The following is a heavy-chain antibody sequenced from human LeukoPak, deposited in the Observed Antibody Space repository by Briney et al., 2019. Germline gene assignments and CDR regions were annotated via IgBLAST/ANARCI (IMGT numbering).Heavy chain of an antibody. Sequence: SETLSLTCAVYGGSFSGYYWSWIRQPPGKGLEWIGEINHSGSTNYNPSLKSRVTISVDTSKNQFSLRLSSVTAADTAVYYCARGDSGDWFDPWGQGTLVTVSS. CDR2: INHSGST. J-gene: IGHJ5*02. D-gene: IGHD2-15*01. CDR1: GGSFSGYY. CDR3: ARGDSGDWFDP. V-gene: IGHV4-34*01.